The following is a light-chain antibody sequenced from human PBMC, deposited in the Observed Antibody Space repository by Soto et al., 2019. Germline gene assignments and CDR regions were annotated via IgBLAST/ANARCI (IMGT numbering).Light chain of an antibody. V-gene: IGLV1-47*01. Sequence: QSVLTQPPSASGTPGQRVSISCSGSSSNIATNYVYWYQQLPGTAPKLLIYRNYQRPSGVPDRFSGSKSGTSASLAISGLRSEDEADYYCASWDDSLSGHWVFGGGTQLTVL. CDR1: SSNIATNY. CDR3: ASWDDSLSGHWV. J-gene: IGLJ3*02. CDR2: RNY.